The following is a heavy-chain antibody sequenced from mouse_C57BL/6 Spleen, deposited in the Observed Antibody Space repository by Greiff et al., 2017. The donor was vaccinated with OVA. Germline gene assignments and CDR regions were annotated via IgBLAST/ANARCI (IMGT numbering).Heavy chain of an antibody. CDR1: GYTFTSYW. J-gene: IGHJ3*01. V-gene: IGHV1-69*01. D-gene: IGHD2-1*01. CDR3: ARNGNYWFAY. CDR2: IDPSDSYT. Sequence: QVQLQQPGAELVMPGASVKLSCKASGYTFTSYWMHWVKQRPGQGLEWIGEIDPSDSYTNYNQKFKGKSTLTVDKSSSTAYMQLSSLTSEDSAVYYCARNGNYWFAYWGQGTLVTVSA.